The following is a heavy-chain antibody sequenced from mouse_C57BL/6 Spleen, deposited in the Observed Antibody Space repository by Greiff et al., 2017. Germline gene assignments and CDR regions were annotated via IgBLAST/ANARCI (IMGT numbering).Heavy chain of an antibody. CDR1: GFTFSDYG. D-gene: IGHD2-12*01. CDR2: ISSGSSTI. Sequence: VQRVESGGGLVKPGGSLKLSCAASGFTFSDYGMHWVRQAPEKGLEWVAYISSGSSTIYYADTVKGRFTISRDNAKNTLFLQMTSLRSEDTAMYYCARHYYKRGYFDYWGQGTTLTVSS. V-gene: IGHV5-17*01. CDR3: ARHYYKRGYFDY. J-gene: IGHJ2*01.